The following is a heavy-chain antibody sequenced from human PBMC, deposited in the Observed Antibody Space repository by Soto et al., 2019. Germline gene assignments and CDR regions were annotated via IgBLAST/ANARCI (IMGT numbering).Heavy chain of an antibody. CDR1: GFTFSSYG. CDR3: ARDIYSSSYYFDY. CDR2: IWYDGSNK. V-gene: IGHV3-33*01. D-gene: IGHD6-6*01. J-gene: IGHJ4*02. Sequence: HPGGSLRLSCAASGFTFSSYGMHWVRQAPGKGLEWVAVIWYDGSNKYYADSVKGRFTISRDNSKNTLYLQMNSLRAEDTAVYYCARDIYSSSYYFDYWGQGTLVTVSS.